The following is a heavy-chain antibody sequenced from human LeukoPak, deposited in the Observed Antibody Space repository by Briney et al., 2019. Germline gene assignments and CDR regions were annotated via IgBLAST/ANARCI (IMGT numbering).Heavy chain of an antibody. D-gene: IGHD4-17*01. CDR1: GYTFTDYY. Sequence: GASVTVYCTASGYTFTDYYFNWVRQAPGQGLEWMGWINPNSGGTHYAQNFQDRVTMTTDTSISTAYMEVSRLRSDDTAVYYCARTLTTATWDYWGQGTLVTVSS. J-gene: IGHJ4*02. CDR3: ARTLTTATWDY. V-gene: IGHV1-2*02. CDR2: INPNSGGT.